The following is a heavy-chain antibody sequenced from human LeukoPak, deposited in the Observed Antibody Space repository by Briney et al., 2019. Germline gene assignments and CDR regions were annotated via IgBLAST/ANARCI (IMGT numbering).Heavy chain of an antibody. CDR2: IYPGDSDT. Sequence: GASLQISCKGSGSSFTSYWIGWVRQLPGKGLEWMGIIYPGDSDTRYSPSFQGQVTISADKSISTAYLQWSSLKASDTAMYHCARGHYDSSGYYRAFDYWGQGTLVTVSS. D-gene: IGHD3-22*01. CDR3: ARGHYDSSGYYRAFDY. V-gene: IGHV5-51*01. CDR1: GSSFTSYW. J-gene: IGHJ4*02.